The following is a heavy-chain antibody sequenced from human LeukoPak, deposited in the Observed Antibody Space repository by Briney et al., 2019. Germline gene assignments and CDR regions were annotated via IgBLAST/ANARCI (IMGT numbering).Heavy chain of an antibody. CDR1: GFTFSNYA. D-gene: IGHD2-2*01. V-gene: IGHV3-23*01. CDR2: ITGSGGTT. CDR3: AKDRTPDCSSTSCLFVFDY. Sequence: GGSLRLSCAASGFTFSNYAMTWVRQAQGKGLQWVSAITGSGGTTYYADSVKGRFTISRDNSKNTLYLQMNSLRAEDTAVYYCAKDRTPDCSSTSCLFVFDYWGQGTLVTVSS. J-gene: IGHJ4*02.